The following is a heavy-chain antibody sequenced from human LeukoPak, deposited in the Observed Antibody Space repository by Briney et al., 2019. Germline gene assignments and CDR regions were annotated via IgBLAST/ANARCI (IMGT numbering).Heavy chain of an antibody. CDR2: SYNDGISR. J-gene: IGHJ4*02. CDR3: ARGGTTTTINTLDY. Sequence: GGSLRLSCEASGFAFSDHWMHWVRQVPGKGLVRVSRSYNDGISRSYADSVTGRFTISRDNAMNTLYLQMNSLRAEDTALYYCARGGTTTTINTLDYWGQGILVTVSS. CDR1: GFAFSDHW. V-gene: IGHV3-74*01. D-gene: IGHD4-11*01.